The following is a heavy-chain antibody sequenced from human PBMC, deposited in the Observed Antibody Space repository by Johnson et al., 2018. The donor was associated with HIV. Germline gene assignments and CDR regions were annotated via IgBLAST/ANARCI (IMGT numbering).Heavy chain of an antibody. CDR3: AREGEDAFDI. D-gene: IGHD1-26*01. CDR2: IYSGGSR. Sequence: VQLVESGGGLVPPGGSLRLSCAASGFTVSSNYMSWVRQAPGEGLEWVSVIYSGGSRYYADSVKGRFTISRDNSKNTLYLQMNSLRVEDTAVYYCAREGEDAFDIWGQGTMVTVSS. J-gene: IGHJ3*02. V-gene: IGHV3-66*01. CDR1: GFTVSSNY.